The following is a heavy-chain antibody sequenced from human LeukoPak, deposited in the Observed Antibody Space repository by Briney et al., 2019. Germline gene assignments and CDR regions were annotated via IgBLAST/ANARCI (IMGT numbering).Heavy chain of an antibody. CDR1: GYTFSSYG. D-gene: IGHD3-22*01. Sequence: ASVKVSCKASGYTFSSYGISWVRQAPGQGLEWMGWISAYNGNTNYAQKVQGRVTMTTDTSTSTAYMELRSLRFDDTAVYYCARDPKTGTYHYDSSWFDPWGQGTLVTVSS. CDR3: ARDPKTGTYHYDSSWFDP. J-gene: IGHJ5*02. CDR2: ISAYNGNT. V-gene: IGHV1-18*01.